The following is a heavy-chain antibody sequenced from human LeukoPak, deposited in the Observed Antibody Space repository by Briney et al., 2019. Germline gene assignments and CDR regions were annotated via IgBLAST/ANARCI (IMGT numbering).Heavy chain of an antibody. V-gene: IGHV3-23*01. J-gene: IGHJ4*02. CDR2: INDNGGSA. D-gene: IGHD4-17*01. CDR3: ARDSYGDYAY. Sequence: GGSLRLSCTASGFTFGTYAMGWVRQAPGKGLEWVSVINDNGGSAYNADSVKGRFTISRDNSKNTLYLQMNSLRAEDTAVYYCARDSYGDYAYWGQGTLVTVSS. CDR1: GFTFGTYA.